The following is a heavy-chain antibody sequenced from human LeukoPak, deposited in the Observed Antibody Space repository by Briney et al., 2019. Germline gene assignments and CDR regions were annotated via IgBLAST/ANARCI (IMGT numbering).Heavy chain of an antibody. J-gene: IGHJ4*02. Sequence: RGSLRLSCAAPGFTSSSYWMSWVRHTPGKGLEWVSHIKQDGSEKYYVDSVKGRFTISRDNAKNSLYLQMNSLRAEDTAVYYRARTRQDLYYFDYWGQGTLVTVSS. CDR1: GFTSSSYW. CDR2: IKQDGSEK. V-gene: IGHV3-7*01. CDR3: ARTRQDLYYFDY.